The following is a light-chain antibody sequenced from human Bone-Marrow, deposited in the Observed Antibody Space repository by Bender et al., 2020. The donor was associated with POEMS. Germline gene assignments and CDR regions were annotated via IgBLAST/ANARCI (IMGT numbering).Light chain of an antibody. CDR3: CSFAGSNTWV. J-gene: IGLJ2*01. V-gene: IGLV2-23*02. CDR2: EVT. Sequence: QSALAQPASVSGSPGQSITISCTGTSSDVGSYNVVSWYQENPGKAPKLMIYEVTKRPSGVSNRFSGSKSGNTASLTISGLQAEDEADYYCCSFAGSNTWVFGGGTKVTVL. CDR1: SSDVGSYNV.